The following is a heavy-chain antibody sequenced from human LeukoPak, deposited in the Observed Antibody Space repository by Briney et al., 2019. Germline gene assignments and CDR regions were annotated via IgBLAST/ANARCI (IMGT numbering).Heavy chain of an antibody. J-gene: IGHJ4*02. CDR3: ARHAGRGYCSGGSCYPAPFDY. V-gene: IGHV5-51*01. D-gene: IGHD2-15*01. CDR2: IYPGDSDT. Sequence: PGESLKISFKGSGYSFTSYWIGWVRQMPGKGLEWMGIIYPGDSDTRYSPSFQGQVTISADKSISTAYLQWSSLKASDTAMYYCARHAGRGYCSGGSCYPAPFDYWGQGTLVTVSS. CDR1: GYSFTSYW.